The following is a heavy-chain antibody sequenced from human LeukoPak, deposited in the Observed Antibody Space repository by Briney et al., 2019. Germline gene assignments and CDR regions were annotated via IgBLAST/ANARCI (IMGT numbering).Heavy chain of an antibody. V-gene: IGHV3-21*01. D-gene: IGHD1-26*01. Sequence: PGGSLRLSCAASGFTFSSYSMNWVRQAPGKGLEWVSSISSSSSYIYYADSVKGRFTISRDNAKNSLYLQMNSLRAEDTAVYYCASILVGATGNDAFDIWGQGTMVTVSS. CDR3: ASILVGATGNDAFDI. CDR2: ISSSSSYI. J-gene: IGHJ3*02. CDR1: GFTFSSYS.